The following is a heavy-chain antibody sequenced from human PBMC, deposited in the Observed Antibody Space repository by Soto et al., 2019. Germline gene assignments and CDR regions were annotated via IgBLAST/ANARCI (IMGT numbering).Heavy chain of an antibody. D-gene: IGHD6-6*01. V-gene: IGHV1-2*02. J-gene: IGHJ4*01. CDR1: GYIFTDYY. CDR2: INPNTGGT. CDR3: ARSLSTIGARLDY. Sequence: ASVKVSCKASGYIFTDYYLHWVRQAPGQGLEYMGWINPNTGGTKYSQRFQGRVTMTGGTLLLNWLTSDDTAVYYCARSLSTIGARLDYWGQGTLVTVSS.